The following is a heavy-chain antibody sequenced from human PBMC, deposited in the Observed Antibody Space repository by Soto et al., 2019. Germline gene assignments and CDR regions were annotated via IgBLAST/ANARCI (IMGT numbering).Heavy chain of an antibody. CDR3: ARVAAADFDY. D-gene: IGHD6-13*01. J-gene: IGHJ4*02. V-gene: IGHV3-21*01. CDR1: GFTFSSYS. Sequence: EVQLVESGGGLVKPGGSLRLSCAASGFTFSSYSMNWVRQAPGKGLEWVSFISSSSSYIYYADSVKGRFTISRDNAKNSLYLQMNSLRAEDTAVYYCARVAAADFDYWGQGTLVTVSS. CDR2: ISSSSSYI.